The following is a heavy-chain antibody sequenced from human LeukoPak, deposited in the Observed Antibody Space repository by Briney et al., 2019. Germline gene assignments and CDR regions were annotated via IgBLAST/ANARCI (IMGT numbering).Heavy chain of an antibody. CDR3: ARHGRYCSGGSCYSGFDY. Sequence: GESLKISCKGSGYSFTSYWIGWVRQMPGKGLEWMGIIYPGDSDTRYSPSFQGQVTISADKSISTAYLQWSSLKASDTAMYYCARHGRYCSGGSCYSGFDYWGQGTLVTVSS. CDR1: GYSFTSYW. J-gene: IGHJ4*02. CDR2: IYPGDSDT. V-gene: IGHV5-51*01. D-gene: IGHD2-15*01.